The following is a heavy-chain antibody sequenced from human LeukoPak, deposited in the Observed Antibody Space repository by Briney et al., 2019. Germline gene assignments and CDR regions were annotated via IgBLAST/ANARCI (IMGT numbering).Heavy chain of an antibody. CDR2: ISYDGSNK. Sequence: PGRSLRLSCAAPGFTFSSYGMHWVRQAPGKGLEWVAVISYDGSNKYYADSVKGRFTISRDNSKNTLYLQMNSLRAEDTAVYYCAKTDRSGGYWGQGTLVTVSS. J-gene: IGHJ4*02. V-gene: IGHV3-30*18. CDR1: GFTFSSYG. CDR3: AKTDRSGGY. D-gene: IGHD3-10*01.